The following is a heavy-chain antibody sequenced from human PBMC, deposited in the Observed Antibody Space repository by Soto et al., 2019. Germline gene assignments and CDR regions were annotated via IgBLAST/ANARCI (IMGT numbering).Heavy chain of an antibody. CDR1: GFTFSSYW. D-gene: IGHD2-15*01. CDR3: VRTSLVVAAATREDY. CDR2: INSDGSST. Sequence: EVQLVESGGGLVQPGGSLRLSCAASGFTFSSYWMHRVRQAPGKGLVWVPRINSDGSSTSYADSVKGRFTISRDNAKNTLYLQMNSLRAEDTAVYYCVRTSLVVAAATREDYWGQGTLVTVSS. V-gene: IGHV3-74*01. J-gene: IGHJ4*02.